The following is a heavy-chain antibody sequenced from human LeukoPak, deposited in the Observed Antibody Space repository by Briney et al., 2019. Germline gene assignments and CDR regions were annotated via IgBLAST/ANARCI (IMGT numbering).Heavy chain of an antibody. CDR3: AGDRGCSSTSCYWPMDV. Sequence: GGSLRLSCAASGFTFSSYWMSWVRQAPGKGLEWVANIKQDGSEKYYVDSVKGRFTISRDNAKNSLYLQMNSLRAEDTAVYYCAGDRGCSSTSCYWPMDVWGKGTTVTVSS. V-gene: IGHV3-7*01. D-gene: IGHD2-2*01. CDR1: GFTFSSYW. J-gene: IGHJ6*04. CDR2: IKQDGSEK.